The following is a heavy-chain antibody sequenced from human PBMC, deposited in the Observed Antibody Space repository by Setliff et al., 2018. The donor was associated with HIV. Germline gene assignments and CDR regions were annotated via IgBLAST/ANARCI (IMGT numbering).Heavy chain of an antibody. V-gene: IGHV4-4*07. CDR1: GGSISGYY. CDR3: AREKGFGGATGWFDP. J-gene: IGHJ5*02. D-gene: IGHD2-15*01. Sequence: SETLSLTCNVSGGSISGYYWTWIRRPAGKGLEWIGRIYSSGRTNYNSSLKSRVTMSVDTSKNQFSLKLRSVTAADTAVYYCAREKGFGGATGWFDPWGLGTPVTVSS. CDR2: IYSSGRT.